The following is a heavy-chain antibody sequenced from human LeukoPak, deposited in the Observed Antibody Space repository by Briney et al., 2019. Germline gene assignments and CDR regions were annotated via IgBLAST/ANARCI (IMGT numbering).Heavy chain of an antibody. Sequence: PSETLSLTCAVYGGSFSGYYWSWIRQPPGKGLEWIGEINHSGSTNYNPSLKSRVTISVDTSKNQFSLKLSSVTAADTAVYYCARYCYGYDYWGQGTLVTVSS. CDR1: GGSFSGYY. J-gene: IGHJ4*02. CDR3: ARYCYGYDY. V-gene: IGHV4-34*01. CDR2: INHSGST. D-gene: IGHD5-18*01.